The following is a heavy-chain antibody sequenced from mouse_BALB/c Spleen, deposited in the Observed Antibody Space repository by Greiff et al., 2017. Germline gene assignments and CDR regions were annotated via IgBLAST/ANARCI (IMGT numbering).Heavy chain of an antibody. V-gene: IGHV5-17*02. CDR2: ISSGSSTI. CDR1: GFTFSSFG. D-gene: IGHD3-3*01. J-gene: IGHJ1*01. CDR3: ARSGLGDWYFDV. Sequence: EVQLVESGGGLVQPGGSRKLSCAASGFTFSSFGMHWVRQAPEKGLEWVAYISSGSSTIYYADTVKGRFTISRDNPKNTLFLQMTSLRSEDTAMYYCARSGLGDWYFDVWGAGTTVTVSS.